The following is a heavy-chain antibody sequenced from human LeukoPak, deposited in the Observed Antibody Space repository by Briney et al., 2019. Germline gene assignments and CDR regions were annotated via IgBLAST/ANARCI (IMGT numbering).Heavy chain of an antibody. CDR3: ARGSSSWYQFDY. CDR2: ISSSGSTI. D-gene: IGHD6-13*01. CDR1: GFTFSSYE. V-gene: IGHV3-48*03. J-gene: IGHJ4*02. Sequence: GGSLRLSCAASGFTFSSYEMNWVRQAPGKGLEWVSYISSSGSTIYYADSVKGRFTISRDNAKNSLYLQMSSLRAEDTAVYYCARGSSSWYQFDYWGQGTLVTVSS.